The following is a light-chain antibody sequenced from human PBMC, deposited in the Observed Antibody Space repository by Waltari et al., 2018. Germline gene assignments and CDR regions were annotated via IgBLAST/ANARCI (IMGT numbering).Light chain of an antibody. CDR1: QSVSSN. Sequence: ETVITQSQATLSVSPGERATISCRASQSVSSNLAWYQQKPGQAPRLLIYGASTRATGIPARFSGSGSGTEFTLTISSLQSEDFAVYYCQQYNNWPPLTFGGGTKVEIK. V-gene: IGKV3-15*01. J-gene: IGKJ4*01. CDR3: QQYNNWPPLT. CDR2: GAS.